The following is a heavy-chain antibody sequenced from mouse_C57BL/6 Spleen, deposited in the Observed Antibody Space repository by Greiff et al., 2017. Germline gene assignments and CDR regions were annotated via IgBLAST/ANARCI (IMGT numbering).Heavy chain of an antibody. CDR2: IWRGGST. Sequence: QVQLKESGPGLVQPSQSLSITCTVSGFSLTSYGVHWVRQSPGKGLEWLGVIWRGGSTDYNAAFMSRLSITKDNSKSQVFFKMNSLQADDTAIYCCAKRRAGIDAMDYWGQGTSVTVSS. D-gene: IGHD3-3*01. V-gene: IGHV2-5*01. J-gene: IGHJ4*01. CDR1: GFSLTSYG. CDR3: AKRRAGIDAMDY.